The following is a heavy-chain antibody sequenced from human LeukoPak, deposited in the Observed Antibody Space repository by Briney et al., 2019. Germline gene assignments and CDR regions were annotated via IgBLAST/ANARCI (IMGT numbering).Heavy chain of an antibody. D-gene: IGHD3/OR15-3a*01. CDR1: GGSISSGDYY. J-gene: IGHJ5*02. CDR2: IYYSGST. Sequence: SETLSLTCTVSGGSISSGDYYWSWIRQPPGKGLEWIRYIYYSGSTYYNPSLKSRVTISVDTSKNQFSLKLSSVTAADTAVYYCARAYMDWLLYPTWFDPWGQGTLVTVSS. V-gene: IGHV4-30-4*01. CDR3: ARAYMDWLLYPTWFDP.